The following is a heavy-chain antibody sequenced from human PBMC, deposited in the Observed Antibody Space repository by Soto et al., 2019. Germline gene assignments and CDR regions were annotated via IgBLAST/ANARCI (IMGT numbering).Heavy chain of an antibody. CDR1: GFPLRSSYY. D-gene: IGHD3-3*01. CDR3: ARTDNVGYYPH. J-gene: IGHJ1*01. CDR2: MYHSGST. Sequence: PETLSLTCSVFGFPLRSSYYWGWVRQPPGKGLEGVGRMYHSGSTYYDPSLERRVTISVETSKNQFSLNLRSVTAAHSAVYDCARTDNVGYYPHFGQGNLATVSS. V-gene: IGHV4-38-2*02.